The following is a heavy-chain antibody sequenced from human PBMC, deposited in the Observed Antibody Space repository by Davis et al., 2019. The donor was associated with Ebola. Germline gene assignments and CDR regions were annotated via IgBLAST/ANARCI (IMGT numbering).Heavy chain of an antibody. J-gene: IGHJ4*02. CDR3: ARGCGGDCYSVSDDGTFDY. CDR1: GYTFTDSY. Sequence: ASVKVSCKASGYTFTDSYIHWVRRAPGQGLAWMGIINPSGGSTSYAQKFQGRVTMTRDTSTSTVYMELSSLRSEDTAVYYCARGCGGDCYSVSDDGTFDYWGQGTLVTVSS. V-gene: IGHV1-46*01. CDR2: INPSGGST. D-gene: IGHD2-21*02.